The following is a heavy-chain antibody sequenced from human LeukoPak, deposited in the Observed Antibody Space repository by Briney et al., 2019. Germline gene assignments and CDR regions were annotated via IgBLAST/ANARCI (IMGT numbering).Heavy chain of an antibody. V-gene: IGHV3-7*01. CDR3: ARGAREAAAGTRSFHPPTGYYYYMDV. Sequence: HPGGSLRLSCAASGFTFSSYWMSWVRQAPGKGLEWVANIKQDGSEKYYVDSVKGRFTISRDNAKNSLYLQMNSLRAEDTAVYYCARGAREAAAGTRSFHPPTGYYYYMDVWGKGTTVTVSS. D-gene: IGHD6-13*01. CDR2: IKQDGSEK. CDR1: GFTFSSYW. J-gene: IGHJ6*03.